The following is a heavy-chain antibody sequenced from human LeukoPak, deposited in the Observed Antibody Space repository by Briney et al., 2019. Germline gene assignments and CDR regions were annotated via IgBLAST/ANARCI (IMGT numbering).Heavy chain of an antibody. CDR2: VYYSGTT. V-gene: IGHV4-59*01. CDR1: VGSISYYY. J-gene: IGHJ6*02. D-gene: IGHD4-17*01. Sequence: PSETLSLTCTVSVGSISYYYWSWIRQSPGKGLEWIGYVYYSGTTNYNPSLKSRVTISVDTSKNQFSLHLRSVTAADTAVYYRAREDPQTTVPEGMDVWGQGTTVTVSS. CDR3: AREDPQTTVPEGMDV.